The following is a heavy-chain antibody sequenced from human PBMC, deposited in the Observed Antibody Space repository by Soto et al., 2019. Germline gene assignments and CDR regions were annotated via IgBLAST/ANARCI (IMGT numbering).Heavy chain of an antibody. V-gene: IGHV4-61*08. CDR3: ARHRDDFWSGLRWFDP. D-gene: IGHD3-3*01. CDR2: IAYSGDT. J-gene: IGHJ5*02. Sequence: SETLSLTCAVSGGSIISADSYWFWIRKHPGKGLEWIGYIAYSGDTYYNPSLRSRVTISADTSKNKFSLKLSSVTAADTAVYYCARHRDDFWSGLRWFDPWGQGTLVTVSS. CDR1: GGSIISADSY.